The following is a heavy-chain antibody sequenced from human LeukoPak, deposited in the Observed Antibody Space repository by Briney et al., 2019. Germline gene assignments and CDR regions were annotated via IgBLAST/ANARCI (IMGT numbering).Heavy chain of an antibody. J-gene: IGHJ4*02. CDR2: IRYDGSNK. CDR1: GFLFSSFG. D-gene: IGHD3/OR15-3a*01. V-gene: IGHV3-30*02. Sequence: PGGSLRLSCAASGFLFSSFGMHWVRQAPGKGLVWVAFIRYDGSNKYYADSVKGRFSISRDNTKSTLYLQMSSLRPKDTAIYYCAKGPTYDFWSGINARDPDLDYWGQGILVTVSS. CDR3: AKGPTYDFWSGINARDPDLDY.